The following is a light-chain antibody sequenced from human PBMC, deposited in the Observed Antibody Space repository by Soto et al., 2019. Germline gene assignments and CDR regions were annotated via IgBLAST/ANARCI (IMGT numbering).Light chain of an antibody. V-gene: IGKV1-39*01. CDR3: QQSYNSPYT. CDR2: AAT. Sequence: DIQMTQSPSSLSASLGDRVTITCRASQSINNYLNWYQQEEGKAPKLLIYAATSLQSGVPSRFSGSGSGTEFTLTISSLQPGDFATYYCQQSYNSPYTFGLDQVGDQT. CDR1: QSINNY. J-gene: IGKJ2*01.